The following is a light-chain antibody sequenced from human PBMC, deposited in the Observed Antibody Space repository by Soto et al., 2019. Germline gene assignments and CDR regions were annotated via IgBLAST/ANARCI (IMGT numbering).Light chain of an antibody. CDR3: QQDYDWPRT. J-gene: IGKJ1*01. V-gene: IGKV3-15*01. Sequence: ETVMTQSPATLSVSPGERVTLSCRASQGVGSNLAWYQQKPGQAPRILIFGASSRATGIPATFSGSGFGTEFTLTISSLQSEDSAVYYCQQDYDWPRTFGQGTKVEIK. CDR2: GAS. CDR1: QGVGSN.